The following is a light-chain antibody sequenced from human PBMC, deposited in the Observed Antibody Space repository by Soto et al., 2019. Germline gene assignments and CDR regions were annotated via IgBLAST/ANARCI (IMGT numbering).Light chain of an antibody. J-gene: IGLJ2*01. CDR3: LLYYGGAHLV. CDR2: TTN. Sequence: QAVVTQEPSLTVSPGGTVTLTCASSTGAVTSANYPSWFQQKPAQPPRTLIYTTNCRHSWTPARFSGSLLGGKAALTLSGAQPEDEADYYCLLYYGGAHLVFGGGTKLTVL. CDR1: TGAVTSANY. V-gene: IGLV7-43*01.